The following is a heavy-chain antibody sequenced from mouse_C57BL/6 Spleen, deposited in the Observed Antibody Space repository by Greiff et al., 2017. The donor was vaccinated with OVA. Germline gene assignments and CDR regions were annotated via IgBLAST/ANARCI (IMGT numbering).Heavy chain of an antibody. CDR2: ISNGGGST. V-gene: IGHV5-12*01. CDR1: GFTFSDYY. Sequence: EVKLVESGGGLVQPGGSLKLSCAASGFTFSDYYMYWVRQTPEKRLEWVAYISNGGGSTYYPDTVKGRFTISRENAKNTLYLQMSRLKSEDTAMYYCARRSDYDLWYFDVWGTGTTVTVSS. J-gene: IGHJ1*03. CDR3: ARRSDYDLWYFDV. D-gene: IGHD2-4*01.